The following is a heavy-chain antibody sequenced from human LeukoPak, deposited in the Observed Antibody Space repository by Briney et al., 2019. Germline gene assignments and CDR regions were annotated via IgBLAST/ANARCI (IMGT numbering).Heavy chain of an antibody. Sequence: SETLSLTCTVSGGSISSYYWSWIRQPPGKGLEWIGNIYYSGSTNYNPSLKSRATISVDTSKNQFSLKLSSVTAADTAVYYCTRGSIDYYYMDVWGKGTTVTISS. J-gene: IGHJ6*03. CDR2: IYYSGST. D-gene: IGHD3-22*01. CDR1: GGSISSYY. V-gene: IGHV4-59*01. CDR3: TRGSIDYYYMDV.